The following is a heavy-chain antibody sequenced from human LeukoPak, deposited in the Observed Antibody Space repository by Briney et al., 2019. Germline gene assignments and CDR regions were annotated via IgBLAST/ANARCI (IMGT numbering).Heavy chain of an antibody. J-gene: IGHJ4*02. Sequence: PSETLSLTCTVSGGSISSSSYYWGWIRQPPGKGLEWIGSIYFSGSTYYNPSLKSRVTISVDTSKNQFSLKLSSVTAADTAVYYCARRWNYFDRWGQGTLVTVSS. V-gene: IGHV4-39*01. CDR2: IYFSGST. CDR3: ARRWNYFDR. CDR1: GGSISSSSYY. D-gene: IGHD3-22*01.